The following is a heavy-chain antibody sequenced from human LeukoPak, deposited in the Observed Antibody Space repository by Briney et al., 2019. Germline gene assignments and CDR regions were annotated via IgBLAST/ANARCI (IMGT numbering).Heavy chain of an antibody. CDR1: GFTFSRYG. V-gene: IGHV3-30*18. Sequence: GSLRLSCAASGFTFSRYGMHWVRQAPGKGLEWVAVISYDGSNKYYADSVKGRFTISRDNSKNTLYLQMNSLRAEDTAVYYRAKGDHDYGDLNWFDPWGQGTLVTVSS. CDR2: ISYDGSNK. CDR3: AKGDHDYGDLNWFDP. J-gene: IGHJ5*02. D-gene: IGHD4-17*01.